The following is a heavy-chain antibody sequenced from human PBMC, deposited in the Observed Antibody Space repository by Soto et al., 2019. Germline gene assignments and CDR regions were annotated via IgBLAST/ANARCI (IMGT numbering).Heavy chain of an antibody. V-gene: IGHV3-30*18. CDR1: GFTFSSYG. CDR2: ISYDGSNK. Sequence: GGSLRLSCAASGFTFSSYGMHWVRQAPGKGLEWVAVISYDGSNKYYADSVKGRFTISRDNSKNTLYLQMNSLRAEDTAVYYCAKEDYYGSGSYPWFDPWGQVTLVTVSS. J-gene: IGHJ5*02. D-gene: IGHD3-10*01. CDR3: AKEDYYGSGSYPWFDP.